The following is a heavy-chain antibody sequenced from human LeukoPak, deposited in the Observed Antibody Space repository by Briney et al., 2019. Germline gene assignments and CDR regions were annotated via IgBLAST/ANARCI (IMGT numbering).Heavy chain of an antibody. CDR1: GFTFRSYG. D-gene: IGHD3-16*02. Sequence: GGSLRLSCAASGFTFRSYGMHWVRQPPGEGLEWVAAIWYDGSNKYYADSVKGRFTISRDNSKNTLYLQMNSLRGEDTAVYYCARDIVETGGRYFDHWGQGTLVTVSS. V-gene: IGHV3-33*01. CDR3: ARDIVETGGRYFDH. CDR2: IWYDGSNK. J-gene: IGHJ4*02.